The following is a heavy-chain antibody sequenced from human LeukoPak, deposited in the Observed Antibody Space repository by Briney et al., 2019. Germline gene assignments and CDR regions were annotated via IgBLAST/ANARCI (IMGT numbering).Heavy chain of an antibody. CDR1: GFSFRIYW. CDR3: ARGGPLSYSGSLYGAFDV. J-gene: IGHJ3*01. V-gene: IGHV3-74*01. CDR2: ISTDASST. Sequence: GGSPRLSCAASGFSFRIYWMHWVRQVPGKGLVWVSRISTDASSTSYADSVKGRFTISRDNAKNTLYLQMNSLRVEDTAVYYCARGGPLSYSGSLYGAFDVWGQGTMATVSS. D-gene: IGHD1-26*01.